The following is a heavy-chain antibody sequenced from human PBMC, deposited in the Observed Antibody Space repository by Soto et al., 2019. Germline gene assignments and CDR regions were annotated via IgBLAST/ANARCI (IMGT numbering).Heavy chain of an antibody. J-gene: IGHJ4*02. D-gene: IGHD3-16*02. V-gene: IGHV3-23*01. CDR2: ISGSGGGT. Sequence: GGSLRLSCAASGFTFSSYAMSWVRQAPGKGLEWVSGISGSGGGTYYADSVKGRFTISRDSSKNTLFLQMNRLRAEDTAVYYCAKDGPYYDYVWGRYRPLFDYWGQGTLVTVSS. CDR1: GFTFSSYA. CDR3: AKDGPYYDYVWGRYRPLFDY.